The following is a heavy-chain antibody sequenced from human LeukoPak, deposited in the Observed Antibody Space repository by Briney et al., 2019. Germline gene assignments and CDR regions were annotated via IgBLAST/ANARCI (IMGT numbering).Heavy chain of an antibody. J-gene: IGHJ4*02. CDR3: ATADKYVDTAMGFDY. Sequence: ASVKVSCKASGYTFTSYDINWVRQATGQGLEWMGWMNPNSGNTGYAQKFQGRVTMTRNTSISTAYMELSSLRSEDMAVYYCATADKYVDTAMGFDYWGQGTLVTVSS. CDR1: GYTFTSYD. D-gene: IGHD5-18*01. V-gene: IGHV1-8*01. CDR2: MNPNSGNT.